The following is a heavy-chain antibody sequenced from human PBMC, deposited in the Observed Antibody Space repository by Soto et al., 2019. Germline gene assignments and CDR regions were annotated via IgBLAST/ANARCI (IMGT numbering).Heavy chain of an antibody. D-gene: IGHD6-13*01. V-gene: IGHV4-30-4*01. J-gene: IGHJ4*02. CDR2: IYYSGST. CDR1: GGSISSGDYY. CDR3: ARVPDSSSGDYYFDY. Sequence: QVQLHESGPGLVKPSQTLSLTCTVSGGSISSGDYYWSWIRQPPGKGLEWIGYIYYSGSTYYNPSLKSRVTIXXDXSXXQFSLTLTSVTAADTAVYYCARVPDSSSGDYYFDYWGQGTLVTASS.